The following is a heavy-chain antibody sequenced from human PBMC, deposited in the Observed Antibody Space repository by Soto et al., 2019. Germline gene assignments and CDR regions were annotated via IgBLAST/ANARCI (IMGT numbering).Heavy chain of an antibody. CDR1: RLGFRTYS. J-gene: IGHJ4*02. CDR2: IYYSGST. V-gene: IGHV4-59*01. Sequence: GSLRLSCSASRLGFRTYSMSWVRQPPGKGLEWIGYIYYSGSTNYNPSLKSRVTISVDTSKNQFSLKLSSVTAADTAVYYCARSDGRYWGQGTLVTVSS. CDR3: ARSDGRY.